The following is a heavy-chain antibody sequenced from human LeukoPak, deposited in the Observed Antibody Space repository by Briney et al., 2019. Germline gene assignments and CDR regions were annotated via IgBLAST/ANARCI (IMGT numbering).Heavy chain of an antibody. Sequence: GGSLRLSCAASGFTFSNYWMSWVRQAPGKGLEWVTGISGSGDSAFYADSETGRFTISRDNSKNTLYLQMDSLRAEDTAVYYCAKDRVCSGGSCYFDYWGQGTLVTVSS. D-gene: IGHD2-15*01. J-gene: IGHJ4*02. CDR2: ISGSGDSA. CDR1: GFTFSNYW. CDR3: AKDRVCSGGSCYFDY. V-gene: IGHV3-23*01.